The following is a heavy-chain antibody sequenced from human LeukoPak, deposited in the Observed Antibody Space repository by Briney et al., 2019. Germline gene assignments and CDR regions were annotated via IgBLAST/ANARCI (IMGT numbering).Heavy chain of an antibody. D-gene: IGHD5-18*01. CDR3: ARDDGYSYGPSRDGDY. Sequence: ASVKVSCKASGYTFPSYDINWVRQATGQGLEWMGCMNPNSGNTGYAQKFQGRVTMTRNTSISTAYMELSSLRSEDTAVYYCARDDGYSYGPSRDGDYWGQGTLVTVSS. V-gene: IGHV1-8*01. CDR1: GYTFPSYD. J-gene: IGHJ4*02. CDR2: MNPNSGNT.